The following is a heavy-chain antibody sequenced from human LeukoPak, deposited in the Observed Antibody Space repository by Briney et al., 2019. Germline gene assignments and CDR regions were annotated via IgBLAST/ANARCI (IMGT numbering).Heavy chain of an antibody. Sequence: SETLSLTCAVYGGSFSGYYWSWIRQPPGKGLEWIGEINHSGSTNYNPSLKSRVTISVDTSKNQFSLKLSSVTAADTAVYYCARGGGEYYDSSGYRTPFDYWGQGTLVTVSS. J-gene: IGHJ4*02. CDR3: ARGGGEYYDSSGYRTPFDY. D-gene: IGHD3-22*01. CDR2: INHSGST. V-gene: IGHV4-34*01. CDR1: GGSFSGYY.